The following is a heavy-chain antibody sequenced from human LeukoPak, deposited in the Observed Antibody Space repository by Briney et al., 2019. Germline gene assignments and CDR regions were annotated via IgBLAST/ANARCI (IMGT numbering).Heavy chain of an antibody. CDR1: GGSISSSSYY. CDR3: ARRITMIGGDSWFDP. V-gene: IGHV4-39*01. D-gene: IGHD3-22*01. CDR2: IYYSGST. Sequence: SETLSLTCTVSGGSISSSSYYWGWIRQPPGKGLEWIGSIYYSGSTYYNPSLKSRVTISVDTSKNQFSLKLSSVTAADTAVYYCARRITMIGGDSWFDPWGQGTLVTVSS. J-gene: IGHJ5*02.